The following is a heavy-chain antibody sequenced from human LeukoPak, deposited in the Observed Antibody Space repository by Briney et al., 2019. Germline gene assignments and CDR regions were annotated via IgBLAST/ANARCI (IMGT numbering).Heavy chain of an antibody. CDR1: GFTFTHQG. J-gene: IGHJ2*01. D-gene: IGHD2-2*01. CDR2: IGVDGSQK. CDR3: VVVLVPAAVWQFDI. Sequence: GTSLRLSCAASGFTFTHQGFHWVRQAPGKGLERVALIGVDGSQKYYVDSLNGRSTISRATYRNTVDMQMTSLTVGATAVYYCVVVLVPAAVWQFDIWGRGTLVTVSS. V-gene: IGHV3-33*03.